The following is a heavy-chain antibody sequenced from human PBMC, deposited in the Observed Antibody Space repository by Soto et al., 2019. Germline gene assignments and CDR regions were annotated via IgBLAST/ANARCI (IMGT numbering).Heavy chain of an antibody. CDR2: INHSGST. CDR3: ARGREFDY. V-gene: IGHV4-34*01. CDR1: GGSFSGYY. Sequence: QVQLQQWGAGLLKPSETLSLTCAVYGGSFSGYYWSWIRQPPGKGLECIGEINHSGSTNYNPSLKSRVTISVDTSKNQFSLKLSSVTAADTAVYYCARGREFDYWCQGTLVTVSS. J-gene: IGHJ4*02. D-gene: IGHD3-10*01.